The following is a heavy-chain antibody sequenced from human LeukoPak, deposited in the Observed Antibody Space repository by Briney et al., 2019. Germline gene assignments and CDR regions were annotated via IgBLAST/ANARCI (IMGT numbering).Heavy chain of an antibody. V-gene: IGHV3-23*01. J-gene: IGHJ4*02. CDR3: ARDRSTVTALDY. CDR1: GFTFSSYA. CDR2: ISGSGGST. D-gene: IGHD4-17*01. Sequence: SGGSLRLSCAASGFTFSSYAMSWVRQAPGKGLEWVSAISGSGGSTYYADSVKGRFTISRDNSKNTLYLQMNSLRAEDTAVYYCARDRSTVTALDYWGQGTLVTVSS.